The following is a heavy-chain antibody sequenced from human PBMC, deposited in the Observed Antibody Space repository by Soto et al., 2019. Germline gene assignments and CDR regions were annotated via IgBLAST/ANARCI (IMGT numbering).Heavy chain of an antibody. CDR3: TRHLDNSSGWPQDY. Sequence: GGSLRLSCAASGFTFSGSAMHWVRQASGKGLEWVGRIRSKANSYATAYAASVKGRFTISRDDSKNTAYLQMNSLKTEDTAVYYCTRHLDNSSGWPQDYWGQGTLVTVSS. CDR1: GFTFSGSA. V-gene: IGHV3-73*01. D-gene: IGHD6-19*01. J-gene: IGHJ4*02. CDR2: IRSKANSYAT.